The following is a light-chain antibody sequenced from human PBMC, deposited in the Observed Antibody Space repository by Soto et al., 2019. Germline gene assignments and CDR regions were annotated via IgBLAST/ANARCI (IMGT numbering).Light chain of an antibody. J-gene: IGKJ5*01. V-gene: IGKV3-15*01. CDR1: QSVSSSY. Sequence: EIVFTQSPGTLSLAPVNSASLSCKSRQSVSSSYLAWYQQKPGQAPGLLIYGASTRATGSPARFSGSGSGTEFTLTISSLQSEDFAVYYCRQYNNWPPITFGRGTRLEI. CDR2: GAS. CDR3: RQYNNWPPIT.